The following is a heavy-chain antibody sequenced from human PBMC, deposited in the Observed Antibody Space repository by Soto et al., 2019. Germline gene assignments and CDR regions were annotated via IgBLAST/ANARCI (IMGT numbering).Heavy chain of an antibody. V-gene: IGHV4-59*01. CDR2: FYYSGST. CDR3: ARALDVVAFDI. Sequence: QVQLQESGPGLVKPSETLSLTCTVSGGSISSYYWSWIRQPPGKGLEWIGYFYYSGSTNYNPSLKSRVTISVDTSKNQFSLKLSSVTAADTAVYYCARALDVVAFDIWGQGTMVTVSS. CDR1: GGSISSYY. J-gene: IGHJ3*02. D-gene: IGHD1-1*01.